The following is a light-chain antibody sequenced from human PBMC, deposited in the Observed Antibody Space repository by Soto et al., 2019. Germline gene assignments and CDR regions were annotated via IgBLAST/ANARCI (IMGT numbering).Light chain of an antibody. CDR2: DGS. CDR1: EDVGNS. Sequence: DIVLTQSPAILSLSPGERATLSCRASEDVGNSLAWYQQRPGQSPRLLIYDGSNRATGIPSRFSGSGSGADFTLTISSLEPDEFAVYYCQQRYHWPRTFGQGTKVDI. V-gene: IGKV3-11*01. CDR3: QQRYHWPRT. J-gene: IGKJ1*01.